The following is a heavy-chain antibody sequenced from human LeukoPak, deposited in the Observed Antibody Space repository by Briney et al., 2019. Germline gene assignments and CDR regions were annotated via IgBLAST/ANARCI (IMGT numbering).Heavy chain of an antibody. V-gene: IGHV3-74*01. CDR2: INSDGSST. Sequence: GGSLRLACAASGFTFSSYWMHWVRQAPGKGLVWVSRINSDGSSTSYADSVKGRFTISRDNAKNTLYLQMNSLRAEDTAVYYCARDIAAAGLNWFDPWGQGTLVTVSS. CDR1: GFTFSSYW. D-gene: IGHD6-13*01. J-gene: IGHJ5*02. CDR3: ARDIAAAGLNWFDP.